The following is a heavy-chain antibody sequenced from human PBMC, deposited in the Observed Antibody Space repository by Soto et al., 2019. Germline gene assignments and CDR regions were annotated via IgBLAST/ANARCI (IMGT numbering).Heavy chain of an antibody. J-gene: IGHJ5*02. Sequence: ASVRVSCKASGYTFTSYAMHWVRQAPGQRLEWMGWINAGNGNTKYSQKFQGRVTMTRDTSASTAYMELSRLSSEDTAVYYCARGWDTRGGSGDSGNWFDPWGQGTLVTVSS. CDR2: INAGNGNT. CDR1: GYTFTSYA. V-gene: IGHV1-3*01. CDR3: ARGWDTRGGSGDSGNWFDP. D-gene: IGHD2-15*01.